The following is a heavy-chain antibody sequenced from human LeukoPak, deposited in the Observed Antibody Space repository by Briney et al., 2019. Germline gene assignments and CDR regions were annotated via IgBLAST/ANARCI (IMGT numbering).Heavy chain of an antibody. V-gene: IGHV3-23*01. Sequence: GGSLRLSCTSSGFSFSDYGMNWVRQAPGKGLEWVSCIRGNSGMRFYSDSVRGRFTISRDNSKNTVYLQMDSLRVDDTAVYFCAQDQEDRGSPSSFDFWGQGTLVTVSS. J-gene: IGHJ4*02. CDR1: GFSFSDYG. CDR2: IRGNSGMR. D-gene: IGHD2-15*01. CDR3: AQDQEDRGSPSSFDF.